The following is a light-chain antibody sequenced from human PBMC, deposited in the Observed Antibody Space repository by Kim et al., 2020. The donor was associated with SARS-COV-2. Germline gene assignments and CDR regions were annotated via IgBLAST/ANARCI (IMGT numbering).Light chain of an antibody. Sequence: QSALTQPASVSGSPGQSITISCTGTNSDVGDYKFVSWYQQHPGKAPKLMIYDVSNRPSGVSNRFSGSKSGNTASLTISGLQAEDEADYYCSSYRSSNNVFGTGTKVTVL. V-gene: IGLV2-14*03. CDR2: DVS. J-gene: IGLJ1*01. CDR1: NSDVGDYKF. CDR3: SSYRSSNNV.